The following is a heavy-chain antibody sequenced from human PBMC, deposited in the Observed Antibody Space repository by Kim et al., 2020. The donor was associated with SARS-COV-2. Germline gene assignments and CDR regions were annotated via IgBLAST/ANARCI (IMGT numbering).Heavy chain of an antibody. CDR3: ARRYYGSGSYYN. J-gene: IGHJ4*02. D-gene: IGHD3-10*01. V-gene: IGHV4-59*12. Sequence: TSNPSLKSRVTISVDTSKNQFSLKLSSVTAADTAVYYCARRYYGSGSYYNWGQGTLVTVSS.